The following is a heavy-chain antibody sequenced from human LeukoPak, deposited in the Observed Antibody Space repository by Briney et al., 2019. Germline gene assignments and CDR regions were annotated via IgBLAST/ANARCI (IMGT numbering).Heavy chain of an antibody. J-gene: IGHJ3*01. V-gene: IGHV4-34*01. CDR1: GGSFSGYY. CDR2: INHSGST. D-gene: IGHD4-17*01. CDR3: ARVPPDYNDLHDALDL. Sequence: PSETLSLTCAVYGGSFSGYYWSWIRQPPGKGLEWIGEINHSGSTNYNPSLKSRVTMSIDMSKNQFSLSLTSVTAADTAVYYCARVPPDYNDLHDALDLWGQGTVVTVSS.